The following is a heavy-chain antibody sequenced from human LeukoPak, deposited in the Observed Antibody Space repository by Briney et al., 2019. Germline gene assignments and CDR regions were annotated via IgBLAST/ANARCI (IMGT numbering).Heavy chain of an antibody. J-gene: IGHJ4*02. V-gene: IGHV4-4*07. CDR2: IYSSGTT. Sequence: SETLSLTCTVSGGSIRSYNWHWIRQPAGKGLEWIGRIYSSGTTNYNPSLKSRVTISVDTSKNQFSLKLSSVTAADTAVYYCARGADYWGQGTLVTVSS. CDR3: ARGADY. CDR1: GGSIRSYN.